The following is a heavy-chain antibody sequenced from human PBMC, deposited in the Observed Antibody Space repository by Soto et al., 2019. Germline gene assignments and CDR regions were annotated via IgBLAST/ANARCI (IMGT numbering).Heavy chain of an antibody. V-gene: IGHV1-69*04. CDR1: GGTFSSYT. D-gene: IGHD2-2*01. Sequence: SVKVSCKASGGTFSSYTISWVRQAPGQGLEWMGRIIPILGIANYAQKFQGRVTITADKSTSTAYMELSSLRSEDTAVYYCARELDCSSTSCQSVWFDPWGQGTLVTVSS. CDR2: IIPILGIA. CDR3: ARELDCSSTSCQSVWFDP. J-gene: IGHJ5*02.